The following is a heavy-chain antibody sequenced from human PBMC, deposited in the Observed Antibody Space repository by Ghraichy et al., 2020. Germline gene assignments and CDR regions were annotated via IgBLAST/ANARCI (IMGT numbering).Heavy chain of an antibody. CDR2: ISAFNGNT. D-gene: IGHD3-22*01. CDR3: ARDIYYDNKGYPDN. V-gene: IGHV1-18*01. J-gene: IGHJ4*02. Sequence: ASVKVSCKASGYTFSNFGISWVRQAPGQGLEWMGWISAFNGNTNYAQKFQGRLSMTTDTSTSTAYMELTSLTSDDTAVYYCARDIYYDNKGYPDNWGQGTLVIVSS. CDR1: GYTFSNFG.